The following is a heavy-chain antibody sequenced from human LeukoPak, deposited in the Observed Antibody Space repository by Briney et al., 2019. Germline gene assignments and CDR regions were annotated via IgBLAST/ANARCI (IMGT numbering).Heavy chain of an antibody. CDR1: GYSFTSYW. J-gene: IGHJ6*02. CDR2: IYPGDSDT. V-gene: IGHV5-51*01. D-gene: IGHD3-3*01. CDR3: MKMQGSIFGVVPPLAGMDV. Sequence: GESLKISCKGSGYSFTSYWISWVRQMPGKGLEWMGIIYPGDSDTIYSPSFQGQVTISADKSISTAYLQWSSLKASDTAMYFCMKMQGSIFGVVPPLAGMDVWGQGTTVTVSS.